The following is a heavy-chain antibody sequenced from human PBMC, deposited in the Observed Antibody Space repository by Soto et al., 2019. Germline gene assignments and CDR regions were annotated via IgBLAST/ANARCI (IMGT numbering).Heavy chain of an antibody. Sequence: GGSLRLSCAASGFTFSSYAMSWVRQAPGKGLEWVSAITGGGGSTYYADSVKGRFTISRDNSKNTLYLQMNTLRAGDTAVYYCAKVLRWVVAAVDYWGQGTLVTVSS. D-gene: IGHD2-15*01. CDR1: GFTFSSYA. CDR3: AKVLRWVVAAVDY. CDR2: ITGGGGST. J-gene: IGHJ4*02. V-gene: IGHV3-23*01.